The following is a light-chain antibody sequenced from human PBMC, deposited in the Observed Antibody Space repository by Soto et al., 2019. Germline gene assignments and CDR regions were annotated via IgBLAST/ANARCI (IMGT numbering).Light chain of an antibody. CDR2: DAS. J-gene: IGKJ4*01. V-gene: IGKV1-13*02. CDR1: QGISSA. Sequence: AIQVTQSPSALSASVGDRVTITCRASQGISSALAWYQQKPGKAPKLLIYDASSLESGVPSRFSGSGSGTDFTLTISSLQPEDFATYYCQQFNSYPALTFGGGTKVDIK. CDR3: QQFNSYPALT.